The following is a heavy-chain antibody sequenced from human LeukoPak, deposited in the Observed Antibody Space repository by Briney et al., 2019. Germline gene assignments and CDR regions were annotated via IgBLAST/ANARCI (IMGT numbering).Heavy chain of an antibody. CDR1: GGTFSSYA. V-gene: IGHV1-69*05. J-gene: IGHJ4*02. CDR2: IIPIFGTA. Sequence: SVKVSCKASGGTFSSYAISWVRQAPGQGLEWMGGIIPIFGTANYAQKFQGRVTITTDESTSTAYMELSSMRSEVTAVYYCARDPIGNYGGRDWGQGTLVTVSS. D-gene: IGHD4-23*01. CDR3: ARDPIGNYGGRD.